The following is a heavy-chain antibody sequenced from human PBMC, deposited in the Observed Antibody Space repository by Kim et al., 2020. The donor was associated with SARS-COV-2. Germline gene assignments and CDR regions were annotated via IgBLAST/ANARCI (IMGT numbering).Heavy chain of an antibody. J-gene: IGHJ3*01. Sequence: ASVKVSCKASGYTFSSYAMNWVRQAPGQGLEWMGWINTNTGNTTYAQGFTGRFVFSLDTSISTTYLRITSLKSEDTAVYYCARYMVYGVISAFDLWGQGTMVTVSS. CDR3: ARYMVYGVISAFDL. CDR1: GYTFSSYA. D-gene: IGHD3-22*01. CDR2: INTNTGNT. V-gene: IGHV7-4-1*02.